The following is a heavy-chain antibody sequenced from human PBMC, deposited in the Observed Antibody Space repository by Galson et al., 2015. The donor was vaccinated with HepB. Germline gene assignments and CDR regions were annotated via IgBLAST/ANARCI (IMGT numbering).Heavy chain of an antibody. CDR2: ISSSSSYI. V-gene: IGHV3-21*01. J-gene: IGHJ4*02. CDR3: ARDPTIAVAGTSFDY. Sequence: SLRLSCAASGFTFSSYSMNWVRQAPGKGLEWVSSISSSSSYIYYADSVKGRFTISRDNAKNSLYLQMNSLRAEDTAVYYCARDPTIAVAGTSFDYWGQGTLVTVSS. D-gene: IGHD6-19*01. CDR1: GFTFSSYS.